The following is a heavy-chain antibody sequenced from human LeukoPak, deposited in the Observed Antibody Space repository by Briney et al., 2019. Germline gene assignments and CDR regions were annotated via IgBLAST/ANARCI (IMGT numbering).Heavy chain of an antibody. D-gene: IGHD3-3*01. CDR2: IYYSGST. J-gene: IGHJ4*02. CDR3: ARGQGGDYDFWSGYYRNPYFDY. Sequence: SETLSLTCTVSGGSISSSSYYWGWIRQPPGKGLEWIGSIYYSGSTYYNPSLKSRVTISVDTSKNQFSLKLSSVTAADTAAYYCARGQGGDYDFWSGYYRNPYFDYWGQGTLVTVSS. V-gene: IGHV4-39*07. CDR1: GGSISSSSYY.